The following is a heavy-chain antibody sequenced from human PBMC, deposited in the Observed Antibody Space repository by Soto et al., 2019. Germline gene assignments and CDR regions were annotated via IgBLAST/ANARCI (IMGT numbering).Heavy chain of an antibody. V-gene: IGHV4-34*01. Sequence: QVQLQQWGAGLLKPSETLSLTCAVYGGSFSGYYWSWIRQPPGKGLEWIGEINHSGSTNYNPSLKSRVPISVDTSKNQFSLKLSSVTAADTDVYYCARRGMLYYFDYWGQGTLVTVSS. J-gene: IGHJ4*02. CDR3: ARRGMLYYFDY. CDR2: INHSGST. CDR1: GGSFSGYY. D-gene: IGHD3-16*01.